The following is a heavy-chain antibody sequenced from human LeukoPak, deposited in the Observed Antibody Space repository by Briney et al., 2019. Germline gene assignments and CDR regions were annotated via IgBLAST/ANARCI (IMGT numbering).Heavy chain of an antibody. J-gene: IGHJ4*02. CDR2: IYNSGRT. CDR1: GFTVNGKF. V-gene: IGHV3-66*01. CDR3: ANSKGGQIDY. Sequence: PGGSLRLSCAASGFTVNGKFMTWVRQAPGKGLEWVSVIYNSGRTYYADSVNGRFTISRDNSKNTLYLQMNSLRAEDTAVYYCANSKGGQIDYWGQGTLVTVSS.